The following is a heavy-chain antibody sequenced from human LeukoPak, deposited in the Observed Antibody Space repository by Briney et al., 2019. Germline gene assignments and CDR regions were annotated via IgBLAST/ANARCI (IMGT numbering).Heavy chain of an antibody. CDR2: ISSSSSYR. CDR3: ARDYCYDSGSSYGMDV. V-gene: IGHV3-11*05. J-gene: IGHJ6*02. CDR1: GFTFSDFY. Sequence: PGGSLRLSCAASGFTFSDFYMSWIRQAPGKGLEWVSYISSSSSYRNHADSVKGRFTISRDNTKNSLYLQMNSLRAEDTAVYYCARDYCYDSGSSYGMDVWGQGTTVTVSS. D-gene: IGHD3-10*01.